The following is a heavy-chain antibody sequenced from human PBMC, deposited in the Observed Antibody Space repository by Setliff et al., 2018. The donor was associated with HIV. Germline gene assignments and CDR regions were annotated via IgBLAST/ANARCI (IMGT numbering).Heavy chain of an antibody. Sequence: PGGSLRLSCAGSGFTFDYYAMAWVRQAPGKGLEWVSSVSGNGYTTFYANSVRGRFTVSRDNSKNTLFLQMTSLRAEDTALYFCVKGGHYSHFDYWGQGSQVTVSS. CDR1: GFTFDYYA. V-gene: IGHV3-23*01. D-gene: IGHD2-21*01. J-gene: IGHJ4*02. CDR3: VKGGHYSHFDY. CDR2: VSGNGYTT.